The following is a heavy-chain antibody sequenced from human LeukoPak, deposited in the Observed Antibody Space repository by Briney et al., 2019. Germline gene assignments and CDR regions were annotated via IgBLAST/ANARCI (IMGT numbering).Heavy chain of an antibody. V-gene: IGHV3-53*01. CDR1: GLTVSGNF. J-gene: IGHJ4*02. Sequence: GGSLRLSCAASGLTVSGNFMNWIRQAPGKGLECVSVIHSGGATYYADSVRGRFTISRDSSKNTLYLQMNSLRVEDTAVYYCARGHYVGSPYWGQGTLVTVSS. CDR2: IHSGGAT. D-gene: IGHD3-10*02. CDR3: ARGHYVGSPY.